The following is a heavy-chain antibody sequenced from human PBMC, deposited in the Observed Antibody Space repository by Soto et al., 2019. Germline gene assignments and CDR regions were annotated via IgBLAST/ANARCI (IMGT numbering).Heavy chain of an antibody. Sequence: ASVKVSCKASGYTFTSYAMHWVRQAPGQRLEWMGWINAGNGNTKYSQKLQGRVTITRDTSASTAYMELSSLRSEDTAVYYCARAGIAARYYYYYGMDVWGQGTTVTVSS. CDR3: ARAGIAARYYYYYGMDV. CDR2: INAGNGNT. V-gene: IGHV1-3*01. D-gene: IGHD6-6*01. J-gene: IGHJ6*02. CDR1: GYTFTSYA.